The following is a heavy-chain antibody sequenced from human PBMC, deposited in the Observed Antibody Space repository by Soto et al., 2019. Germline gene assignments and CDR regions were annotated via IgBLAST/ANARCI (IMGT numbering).Heavy chain of an antibody. Sequence: QVQLQESGTGLVKPSQTLSLTCNVSGGSISSGTSYWTWIRQHPGEVLEWIGHIYFTGATYSNPSLRSRLTMSVDTSKNQFSLKLTSVTAADTATYYCASIPRRGYSYGIDYWGQGTLVTVSS. D-gene: IGHD2-21*02. CDR2: IYFTGAT. J-gene: IGHJ4*02. CDR1: GGSISSGTSY. CDR3: ASIPRRGYSYGIDY. V-gene: IGHV4-31*03.